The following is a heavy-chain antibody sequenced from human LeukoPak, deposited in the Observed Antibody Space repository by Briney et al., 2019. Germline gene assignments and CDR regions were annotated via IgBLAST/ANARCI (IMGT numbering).Heavy chain of an antibody. CDR1: GGSISSGDYY. J-gene: IGHJ6*02. V-gene: IGHV4-30-4*01. CDR2: IYYSGST. D-gene: IGHD3-9*01. Sequence: SQTLSLTCTVSGGSISSGDYYWSWIRQPPGKGLEWIGYIYYSGSTYYNPSLKSRVTISVDTSKNQFSLKLSSVTAADTAVYYWARDGGLLRYFDKGGGMDVWGQGTTVTVSS. CDR3: ARDGGLLRYFDKGGGMDV.